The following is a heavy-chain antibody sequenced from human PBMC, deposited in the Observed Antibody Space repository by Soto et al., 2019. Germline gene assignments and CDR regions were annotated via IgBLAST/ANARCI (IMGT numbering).Heavy chain of an antibody. J-gene: IGHJ6*02. V-gene: IGHV4-39*01. CDR3: ASDIVVVVADGTPGMDV. CDR2: IYYSGST. D-gene: IGHD2-15*01. CDR1: GGSISSSSYC. Sequence: SETLSLTCTVSGGSISSSSYCWGWIRQPPGKGLEWIGSIYYSGSTYYNPSLKSRVTISVDTSKNQFSLKLSSVTAADTAVYYCASDIVVVVADGTPGMDVWGQGTTVTVSS.